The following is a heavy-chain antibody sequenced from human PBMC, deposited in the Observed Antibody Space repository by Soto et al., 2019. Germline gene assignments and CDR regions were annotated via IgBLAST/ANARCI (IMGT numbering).Heavy chain of an antibody. V-gene: IGHV3-30*18. D-gene: IGHD3-22*01. CDR2: ISYDGRNK. Sequence: QVQLVESGGGVVQPGRSLRLSCAASGFSLNDYGMHWVRQPPGKGLEWVADISYDGRNKYYTDSVRGRFTNSRDISKGTLYLQMNSLRPEDTAVYYCAKSNRGAYDTPDFWGQGTPVTVSP. CDR3: AKSNRGAYDTPDF. CDR1: GFSLNDYG. J-gene: IGHJ4*02.